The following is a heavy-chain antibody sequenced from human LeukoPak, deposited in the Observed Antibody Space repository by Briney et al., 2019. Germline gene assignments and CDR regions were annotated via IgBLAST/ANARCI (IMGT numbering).Heavy chain of an antibody. CDR2: IFYSGST. CDR3: ARHDYSSSAYYFDY. Sequence: GSLRLSCAASGFTFSSYEMNWVRQPPGKGLEWIGSIFYSGSTCSNPSLKSRITIPVDTSKNQFSLKLSSVTAADTAVYYCARHDYSSSAYYFDYWGQGSLVTVSS. V-gene: IGHV4-39*01. D-gene: IGHD6-6*01. CDR1: GFTFSSYE. J-gene: IGHJ4*02.